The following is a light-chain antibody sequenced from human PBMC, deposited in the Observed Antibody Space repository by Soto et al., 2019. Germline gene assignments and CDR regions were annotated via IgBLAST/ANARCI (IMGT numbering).Light chain of an antibody. CDR3: QQRSNWPT. J-gene: IGKJ1*01. CDR1: QSVSSN. V-gene: IGKV3-15*01. CDR2: GAS. Sequence: EIVLTQSPATMSVSPGERPTLSCRASQSVSSNLAWYQQKPGQAPRLLIYGASTRATGIPARFSGSGSGTEFTLTISSLQSEDFAVYYCQQRSNWPTFGQGTKVDIK.